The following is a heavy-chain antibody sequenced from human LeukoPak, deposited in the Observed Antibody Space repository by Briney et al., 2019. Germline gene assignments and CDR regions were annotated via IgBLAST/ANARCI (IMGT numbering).Heavy chain of an antibody. CDR2: ISSSSSYI. V-gene: IGHV3-21*01. Sequence: GGSLTLSCAASGFTFSSYSMNCVRQAPGKGLGRVSSISSSSSYIYYADSAKGRFTISRDNAKNSLYLQMNSLRAEDTAVYYCARDGVLYYDILTGYSGYYYYGMDVWGKGTTVTVSS. CDR3: ARDGVLYYDILTGYSGYYYYGMDV. D-gene: IGHD3-9*01. J-gene: IGHJ6*04. CDR1: GFTFSSYS.